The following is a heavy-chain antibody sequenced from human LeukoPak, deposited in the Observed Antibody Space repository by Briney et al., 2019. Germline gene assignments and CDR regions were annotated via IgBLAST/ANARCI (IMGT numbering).Heavy chain of an antibody. D-gene: IGHD4-17*01. V-gene: IGHV4-34*01. CDR3: ARAHILRCWFDP. CDR2: ISHSGTT. Sequence: PSETLSLTCAVYGGTFSGYNWNWIRQPPGKGLEWVGEISHSGTTNYNSALKSRVTISVDTSKNQFSLKLSSVTAADTAVYYCARAHILRCWFDPWGQGTLVTVSS. CDR1: GGTFSGYN. J-gene: IGHJ5*02.